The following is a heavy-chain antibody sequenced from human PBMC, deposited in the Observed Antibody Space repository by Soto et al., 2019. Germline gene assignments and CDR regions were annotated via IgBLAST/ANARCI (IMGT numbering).Heavy chain of an antibody. CDR2: IIPIFGTA. Sequence: QVQLVQSGAEVKKPGSSVKVSCKASGGTFSSYAISWVRQAPGQGLEWMGGIIPIFGTANYAQKFQSRVTITADESTSTAYMELSSLRSEDTAVYYCASDSYHYYDSSGYSSRMGAFDIWGQGTMVTVSS. D-gene: IGHD3-22*01. V-gene: IGHV1-69*01. CDR1: GGTFSSYA. CDR3: ASDSYHYYDSSGYSSRMGAFDI. J-gene: IGHJ3*02.